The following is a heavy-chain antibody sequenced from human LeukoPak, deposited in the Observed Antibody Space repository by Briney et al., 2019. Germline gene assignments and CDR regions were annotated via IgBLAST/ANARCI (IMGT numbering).Heavy chain of an antibody. CDR2: IYYSGST. CDR3: ARDRESGSYYYAFDI. V-gene: IGHV4-59*01. CDR1: GGSIGSYY. Sequence: SETLSLTCTVSGGSIGSYYWSWIRQPPGKGLEWIGYIYYSGSTNYNPSLKSRVTISVDTSKNQFSLKLSSVTAADTAVYYCARDRESGSYYYAFDIWGQGTMVTVSS. D-gene: IGHD1-26*01. J-gene: IGHJ3*02.